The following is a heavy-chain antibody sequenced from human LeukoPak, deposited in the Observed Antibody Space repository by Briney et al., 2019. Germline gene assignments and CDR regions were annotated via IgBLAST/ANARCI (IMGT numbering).Heavy chain of an antibody. D-gene: IGHD3-10*01. J-gene: IGHJ4*02. CDR3: ASLYGSGSGDY. CDR1: GGSISSYY. Sequence: PSETLSLTCIVSGGSISSYYWSWIRQPPGKGLEWIGYIYYSGSTNYNPSLKSRVTISVDTSKNQFSLKLSSVTAADTAVYYCASLYGSGSGDYWGQGTLVTVSS. V-gene: IGHV4-59*01. CDR2: IYYSGST.